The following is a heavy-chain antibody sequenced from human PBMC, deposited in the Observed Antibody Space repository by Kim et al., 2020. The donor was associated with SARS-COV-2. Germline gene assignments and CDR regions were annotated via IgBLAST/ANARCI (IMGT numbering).Heavy chain of an antibody. CDR2: IKQDGSEK. CDR1: GFTFSNYW. J-gene: IGHJ4*02. Sequence: GGSLRLSCAASGFTFSNYWMSWVRQTPGKGLECVAQIKQDGSEKNYVDSVKGRFNISRDKAKNLVYLQMNSLGVEDTAVYFCARDRYSSGWYPIDYWGQGTLVTVSS. CDR3: ARDRYSSGWYPIDY. D-gene: IGHD6-19*01. V-gene: IGHV3-7*01.